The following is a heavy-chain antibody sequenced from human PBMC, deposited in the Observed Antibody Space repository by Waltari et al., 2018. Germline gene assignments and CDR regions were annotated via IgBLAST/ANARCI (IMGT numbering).Heavy chain of an antibody. V-gene: IGHV4-30-2*01. CDR3: ARGGQEHDAFDI. D-gene: IGHD1-1*01. Sequence: QLQLQESGSGLVKPSQTLSLTCAVPGGSISSGGYYWSWIRQPPGKGLEWIGYIYHSGSTYYNPSLKSRVTISVDRSKNQFSLKLSSVTAADTAVYYCARGGQEHDAFDIWGQGTMVTVSS. J-gene: IGHJ3*02. CDR1: GGSISSGGYY. CDR2: IYHSGST.